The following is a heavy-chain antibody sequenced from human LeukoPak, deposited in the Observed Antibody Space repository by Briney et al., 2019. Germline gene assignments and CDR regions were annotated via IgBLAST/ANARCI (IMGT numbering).Heavy chain of an antibody. J-gene: IGHJ4*02. Sequence: SETLSLTCTVSGGSISSYYWSWLRQPAGKGLEWIGRIYASGSTIYNPSLKSRVTMSVDTSKNQFSLKLSSVTAADAAVYYCAREPLYYRFDYWGQGTLVTVSS. V-gene: IGHV4-4*07. CDR1: GGSISSYY. D-gene: IGHD3-22*01. CDR2: IYASGST. CDR3: AREPLYYRFDY.